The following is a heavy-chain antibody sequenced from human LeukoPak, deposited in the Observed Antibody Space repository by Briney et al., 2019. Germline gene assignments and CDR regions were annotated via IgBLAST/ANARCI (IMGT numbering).Heavy chain of an antibody. J-gene: IGHJ5*02. CDR1: GFTFSSYA. CDR3: ARRAWFDP. CDR2: ISYDGSNK. V-gene: IGHV3-30-3*01. Sequence: GRSLRPFCAASGFTFSSYAMHWVRQAPGKGLEWVAVISYDGSNKYYADSVKGRFTISRDNSKNTLYLQMNSLRAEDTAVYYCARRAWFDPWGQGTLVTVSS.